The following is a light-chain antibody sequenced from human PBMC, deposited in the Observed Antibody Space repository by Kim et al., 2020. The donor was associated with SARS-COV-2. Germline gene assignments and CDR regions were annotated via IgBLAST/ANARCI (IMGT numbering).Light chain of an antibody. CDR3: QAWGTRTVV. CDR2: GDN. J-gene: IGLJ2*01. CDR1: KLEDKF. V-gene: IGLV3-1*01. Sequence: SYELTQPPSVSVSPGQTVSITCSGDKLEDKFTYWYQQKPGQSPVLVMYGDNKRPSGIPDRFSASNSGNTATLTISGTQAVDEADYYCQAWGTRTVVFGGGTQLTVL.